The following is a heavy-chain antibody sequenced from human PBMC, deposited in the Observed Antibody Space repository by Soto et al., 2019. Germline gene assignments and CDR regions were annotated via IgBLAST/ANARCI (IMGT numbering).Heavy chain of an antibody. Sequence: EVHLVESGGGLVQPGRSLRLSCVASGFTFDDYAMHWVRQAPGKGLEWVAGFSWNSGNIGYADAVKGRFTISRDNAKNSLYLPMKSLRPDDTTLYYCAKDRDPGETTDGGEYYDYWGKGTLVTVSS. J-gene: IGHJ4*02. V-gene: IGHV3-9*01. D-gene: IGHD3-16*01. CDR1: GFTFDDYA. CDR2: FSWNSGNI. CDR3: AKDRDPGETTDGGEYYDY.